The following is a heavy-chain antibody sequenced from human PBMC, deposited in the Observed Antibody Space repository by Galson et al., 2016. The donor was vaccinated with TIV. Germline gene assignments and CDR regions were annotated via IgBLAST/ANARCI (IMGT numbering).Heavy chain of an antibody. CDR3: ARPPYCGGDCYKYVL. V-gene: IGHV1-3*01. D-gene: IGHD2-21*01. Sequence: SVKVSCKASGYTFTHYPMHWVRQAPGQSLEWMGWTNAGNGNTKLSQKIHGRVALTTDTSATTAYMELTRLRSDDTAVYYCARPPYCGGDCYKYVLWGQGTLVTVSS. CDR2: TNAGNGNT. CDR1: GYTFTHYP. J-gene: IGHJ4*02.